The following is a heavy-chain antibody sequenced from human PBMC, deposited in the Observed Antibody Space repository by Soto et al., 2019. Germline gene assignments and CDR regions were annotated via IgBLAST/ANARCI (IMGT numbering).Heavy chain of an antibody. CDR1: GGSVSGVDYF. V-gene: IGHV4-30-4*01. Sequence: PSETLSLTCTVSGGSVSGVDYFWSWIRRSPGKGLEWIGYIYYTGITHLNPSLKSRLTMAVDTSKNEFSLKLTSVSAADTAVYFCAREERKGIISWFDPWGQGTPVTSPQ. CDR3: AREERKGIISWFDP. D-gene: IGHD2-21*01. J-gene: IGHJ5*02. CDR2: IYYTGIT.